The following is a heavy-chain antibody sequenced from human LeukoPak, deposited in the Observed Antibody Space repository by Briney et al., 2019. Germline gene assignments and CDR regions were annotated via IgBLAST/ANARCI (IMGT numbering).Heavy chain of an antibody. CDR1: GFTFSTYN. CDR3: AELGITMIGGV. V-gene: IGHV3-48*04. J-gene: IGHJ6*04. CDR2: ISSSSVTI. D-gene: IGHD3-10*02. Sequence: GGSLRLSCAASGFTFSTYNMNWVRQAPGKGLEWLSYISSSSVTIYYADSVKGRFTISRDNAKNSLYLQMNSLRAEDTAVYYCAELGITMIGGVWGKGTTVTISS.